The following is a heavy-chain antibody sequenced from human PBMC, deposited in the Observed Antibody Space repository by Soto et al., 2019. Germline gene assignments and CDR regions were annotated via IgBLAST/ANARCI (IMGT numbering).Heavy chain of an antibody. CDR3: ARLGSAGSYDYCYYYGMDV. Sequence: GESLKISCKGSGYSFTSYWIGWVRQMPGKGLEWMGIIYPGDSDTRYSPSFQGQVTISADKSISTAYLQWSSLKASDTAMYYCARLGSAGSYDYCYYYGMDVWGQGTTVTVSS. CDR1: GYSFTSYW. D-gene: IGHD3-10*01. J-gene: IGHJ6*02. V-gene: IGHV5-51*01. CDR2: IYPGDSDT.